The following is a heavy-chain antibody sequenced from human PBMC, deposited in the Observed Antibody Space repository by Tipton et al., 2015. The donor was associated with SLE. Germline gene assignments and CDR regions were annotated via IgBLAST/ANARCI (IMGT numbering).Heavy chain of an antibody. CDR3: AGASWSDGFFDY. V-gene: IGHV3-53*01. Sequence: SLRLSCAASGFIVTNNYMGWVRQAPGKGLEWVSVIYVPGDTYYADSVEGRFTLSRDNSKNTVYLDMLSLRADDTAMYYCAGASWSDGFFDYWGQGTLVTVSP. CDR1: GFIVTNNY. CDR2: IYVPGDT. D-gene: IGHD3-3*01. J-gene: IGHJ4*02.